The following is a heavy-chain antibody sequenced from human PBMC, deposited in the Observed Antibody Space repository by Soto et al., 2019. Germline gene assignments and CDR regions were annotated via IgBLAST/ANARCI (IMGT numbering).Heavy chain of an antibody. D-gene: IGHD2-15*01. Sequence: QEQLVESGGGLVKPGGSLRLSCEASGFTFRDYYMSWIRQAPGKGLEWISYISSGGSSKFYTESVKGRFTISRDIAKNSLYLQMDGLRVEDTGVHFCARRGPLNNIEVVPDYFGLDVWGQGTTVTVSS. CDR1: GFTFRDYY. V-gene: IGHV3-11*01. CDR2: ISSGGSSK. CDR3: ARRGPLNNIEVVPDYFGLDV. J-gene: IGHJ6*02.